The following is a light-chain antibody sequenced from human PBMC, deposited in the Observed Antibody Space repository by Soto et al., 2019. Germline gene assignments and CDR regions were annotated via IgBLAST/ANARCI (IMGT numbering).Light chain of an antibody. CDR2: EVS. J-gene: IGLJ1*01. V-gene: IGLV2-8*01. Sequence: QSVLTQPPSASGSPGQSVTISCTGTSSDVGGYNFVSWYQHHPGKAPKLMIYEVSQRPSGVPDRFSGSKSGNTASLTVSGLQAEDEADYYCSSYTSTSSYVFATGTKVTVL. CDR3: SSYTSTSSYV. CDR1: SSDVGGYNF.